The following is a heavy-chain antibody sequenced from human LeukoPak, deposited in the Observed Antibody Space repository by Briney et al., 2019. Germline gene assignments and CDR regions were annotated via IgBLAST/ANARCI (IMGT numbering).Heavy chain of an antibody. CDR3: AKDRESSSSGFFSY. D-gene: IGHD6-6*01. CDR1: GLTFSSYG. J-gene: IGHJ4*02. Sequence: GGSLRLSCAASGLTFSSYGMHWVRQAPGKGLEWVAFIRYDGSNKYYADSVKGRFTTSRDNSKNTLYLQMNSLTTEDTAVYYCAKDRESSSSGFFSYWGQGTLVTVSS. CDR2: IRYDGSNK. V-gene: IGHV3-30*02.